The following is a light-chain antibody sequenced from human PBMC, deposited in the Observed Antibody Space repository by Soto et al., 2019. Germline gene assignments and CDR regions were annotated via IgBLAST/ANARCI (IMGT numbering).Light chain of an antibody. V-gene: IGKV3-15*01. CDR2: GAS. J-gene: IGKJ4*01. CDR3: QQHHNWPLT. CDR1: QSVSSN. Sequence: EIVMTQSPATLSVSPGERATLSCRASQSVSSNLAWYQQKPGQAPRLLIYGASTRATGIPARFSGSGSGTEFTLTISSLQSEDFAVYYCQQHHNWPLTFCGGTTVEIK.